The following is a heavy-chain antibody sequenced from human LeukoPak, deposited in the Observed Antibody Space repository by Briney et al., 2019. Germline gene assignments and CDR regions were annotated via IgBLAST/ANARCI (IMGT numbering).Heavy chain of an antibody. CDR1: GGSITSIGYY. CDR2: IYYSGST. D-gene: IGHD5-18*01. V-gene: IGHV4-39*07. CDR3: ARSGYSYGADSLDI. Sequence: SETLSLTCTVSGGSITSIGYYWGWIRQPPGKGLEWIGSIYYSGSTYYNPSLKSRVTISVDTSKNQFSLKLSSLTAADTAVYYCARSGYSYGADSLDIWGQGTMVTVSS. J-gene: IGHJ3*02.